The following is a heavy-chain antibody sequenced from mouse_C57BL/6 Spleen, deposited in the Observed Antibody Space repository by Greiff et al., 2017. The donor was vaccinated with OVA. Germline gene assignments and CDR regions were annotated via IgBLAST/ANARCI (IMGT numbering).Heavy chain of an antibody. V-gene: IGHV1-4*01. CDR3: ARSGVRTDYYGSSYPYAMDY. J-gene: IGHJ4*01. CDR1: GYTFTSYT. CDR2: INPSSGYT. D-gene: IGHD1-1*01. Sequence: QVQLQQSGAELARPGASVKMSCKASGYTFTSYTMHWVKQRPGQGLEWIGYINPSSGYTKYNQKFKDKATLTADKSSSTAYMQLSSLTSEDSAVYYCARSGVRTDYYGSSYPYAMDYWGQGTSVTVSS.